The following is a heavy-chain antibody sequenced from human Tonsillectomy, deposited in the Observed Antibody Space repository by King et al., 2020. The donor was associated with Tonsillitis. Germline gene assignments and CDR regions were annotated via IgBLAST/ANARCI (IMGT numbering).Heavy chain of an antibody. J-gene: IGHJ4*02. CDR3: ARSMRSYYDSSGYYQPFH. CDR1: GGTFSSYA. Sequence: QLVQSGAEVKKPGSSVKVSCKASGGTFSSYAISWVRQAPGQGLEWMGGIIPIVGTSHYAQRFQGRVTITPDKSTSTAYMELSSLRSEDTAVYYCARSMRSYYDSSGYYQPFHWGQGTLVTVSS. CDR2: IIPIVGTS. D-gene: IGHD3-22*01. V-gene: IGHV1-69*06.